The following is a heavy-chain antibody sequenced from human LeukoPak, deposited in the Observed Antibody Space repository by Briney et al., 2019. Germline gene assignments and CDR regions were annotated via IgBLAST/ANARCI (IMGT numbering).Heavy chain of an antibody. CDR2: IYSGGST. Sequence: GGSLRLSCAASGFTVSSNYMSWVRQAPGKGLEWVSVIYSGGSTYYADSVKGRFTISRDNSKNTLYLQMNSLRPEDTAVYYCAKAAYDSSGSWYYFDYWGQGTLVTVSS. J-gene: IGHJ4*02. CDR3: AKAAYDSSGSWYYFDY. V-gene: IGHV3-53*05. CDR1: GFTVSSNY. D-gene: IGHD3-22*01.